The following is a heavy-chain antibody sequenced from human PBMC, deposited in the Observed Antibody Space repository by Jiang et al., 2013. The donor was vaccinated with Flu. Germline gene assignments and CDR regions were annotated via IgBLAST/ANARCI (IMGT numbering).Heavy chain of an antibody. CDR2: AYYRSQWYI. CDR1: GDSVSSNTAA. Sequence: TCAISGDSVSSNTAAWNWIRQSPSRGLEWLGRAYYRSQWYIDYAMTVKGRIIVTPDTSKNQFSLQLNSVTPQDTAVYYCVRGAGAAEYWGQGTLVTVSS. V-gene: IGHV6-1*01. J-gene: IGHJ4*02. CDR3: VRGAGAAEY. D-gene: IGHD1-14*01.